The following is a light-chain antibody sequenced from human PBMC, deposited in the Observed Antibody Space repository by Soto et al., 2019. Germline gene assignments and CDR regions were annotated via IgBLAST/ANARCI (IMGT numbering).Light chain of an antibody. CDR3: QQYTNRPPWT. Sequence: EIVMTQSPATLSVSPGERATLSCRASQSVGSNLAWYQQKPGQAPRLLMYGASTRATGVPARFSGSGSGAEFTLTISSLPSEDFAVYYCQQYTNRPPWTFGQGTKVELE. V-gene: IGKV3-15*01. CDR2: GAS. J-gene: IGKJ1*01. CDR1: QSVGSN.